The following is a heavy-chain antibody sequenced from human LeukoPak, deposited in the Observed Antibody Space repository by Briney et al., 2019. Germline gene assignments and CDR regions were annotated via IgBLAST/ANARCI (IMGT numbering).Heavy chain of an antibody. J-gene: IGHJ4*02. V-gene: IGHV3-74*01. Sequence: GGSLRLSCAASGFTFSGYWMHWVRQAPGKGLVWVSRINSDGSSTSYADSVKGRFTISRDNAKNTLYLQMNSLRAEDTAVYYCARDPYDYVWGSYRYTGPFDYWGQGTLVTVSS. D-gene: IGHD3-16*02. CDR3: ARDPYDYVWGSYRYTGPFDY. CDR1: GFTFSGYW. CDR2: INSDGSST.